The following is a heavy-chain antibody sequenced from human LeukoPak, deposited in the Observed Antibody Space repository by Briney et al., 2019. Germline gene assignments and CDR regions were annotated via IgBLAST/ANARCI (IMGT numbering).Heavy chain of an antibody. CDR3: TTAGNYGSGTNPYY. V-gene: IGHV3-15*07. CDR2: IKSKVDGGTT. D-gene: IGHD3-10*01. CDR1: GIIFRDAW. Sequence: PGGSLRLSCVVSGIIFRDAWMNWVRQTPGKGLEWVGLIKSKVDGGTTDYAAPVKGRFTISRDDSKNTLYLQMNSLKTEDTAVYYCTTAGNYGSGTNPYYWGQGTLVTVSS. J-gene: IGHJ4*02.